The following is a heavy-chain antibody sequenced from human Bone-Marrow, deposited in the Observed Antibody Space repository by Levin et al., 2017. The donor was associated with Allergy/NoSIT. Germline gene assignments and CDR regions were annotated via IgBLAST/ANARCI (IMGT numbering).Heavy chain of an antibody. Sequence: GGSLRLSCAASGFTFSDYYMSWIRQAPGKGLEWVSYISSSDNTIFYADSVKGRFTISRDNAKNSLYLQMNSLRAEDTAVYYCARDIYCKNGICYVAQGYYYHGMDVWGQGTTVTVSS. D-gene: IGHD2-8*01. CDR2: ISSSDNTI. J-gene: IGHJ6*02. CDR1: GFTFSDYY. CDR3: ARDIYCKNGICYVAQGYYYHGMDV. V-gene: IGHV3-11*01.